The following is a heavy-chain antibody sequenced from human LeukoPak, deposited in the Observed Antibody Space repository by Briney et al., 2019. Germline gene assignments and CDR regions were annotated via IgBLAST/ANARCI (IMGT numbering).Heavy chain of an antibody. CDR1: GGSISSYY. J-gene: IGHJ4*02. CDR3: ARRRDYCDSSGYYDY. CDR2: IYTSGST. V-gene: IGHV4-4*09. Sequence: SETLSLTCTVSGGSISSYYWSWIRQPPGKGLEWIGYIYTSGSTNYNPSLKSRVTISVDTSKNQFSLKLSSVTAADTAVYYCARRRDYCDSSGYYDYWGQGTLVTVSS. D-gene: IGHD3-22*01.